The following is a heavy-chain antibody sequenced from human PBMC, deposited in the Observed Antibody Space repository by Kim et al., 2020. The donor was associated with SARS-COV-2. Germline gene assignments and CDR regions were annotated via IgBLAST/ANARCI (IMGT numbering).Heavy chain of an antibody. CDR1: GFFFDEYG. Sequence: GGSLRLSCVASGFFFDEYGMHWVRQVPGKGLEWVSGIKWNSGRITYVDSVKGRFTISRDNAKKVLYLQMTSLRAEDTAVYVCARYWDGGLLGAAYNWSQG. CDR3: ARYWDGGLLGAAYN. V-gene: IGHV3-9*01. D-gene: IGHD6-13*01. J-gene: IGHJ1*01. CDR2: IKWNSGRI.